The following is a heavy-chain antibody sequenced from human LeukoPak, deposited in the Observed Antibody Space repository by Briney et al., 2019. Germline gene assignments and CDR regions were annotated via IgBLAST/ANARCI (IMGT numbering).Heavy chain of an antibody. CDR3: ARDGDRYSYGSGLSGFDY. CDR1: GGSISSSSYY. D-gene: IGHD5-18*01. V-gene: IGHV4-39*07. Sequence: SETLSLTCTVSGGSISSSSYYWGWIRQPPGKGLEWIGSIYYSGITYYNPSLKSRVTISVDTSKNQFSLKLTSVTAADTAVYYCARDGDRYSYGSGLSGFDYWGQGTLVTVSS. CDR2: IYYSGIT. J-gene: IGHJ4*02.